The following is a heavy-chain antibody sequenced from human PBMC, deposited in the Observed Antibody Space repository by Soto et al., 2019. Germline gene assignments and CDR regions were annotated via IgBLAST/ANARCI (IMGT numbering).Heavy chain of an antibody. CDR3: AGTRVWSGYLNWFDP. Sequence: QVQLQESGPGLVKPSQTLSLTCTVSGGSISSGGYYWSWIRQHPGKGLEWMGYINYSGSTYYNPSLKSRVTISVDTSKIQFSLKLRYVTAADTAVYCCAGTRVWSGYLNWFDPWGQGTLVTVSS. CDR2: INYSGST. CDR1: GGSISSGGYY. D-gene: IGHD3-3*01. V-gene: IGHV4-31*03. J-gene: IGHJ5*02.